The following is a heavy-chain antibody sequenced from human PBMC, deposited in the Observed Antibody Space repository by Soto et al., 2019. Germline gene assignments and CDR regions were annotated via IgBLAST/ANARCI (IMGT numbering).Heavy chain of an antibody. Sequence: EVRLVESGGGLVQPGGSLRLSCAASGFTFSNSWMHWVRQPPGKGPVWVARINSDGTITNYADSVKGRFTISRDNAKDTLYLQMNSLGAEDTAVYYCTNWNYVDYWGQGNLVTVSS. D-gene: IGHD1-1*01. CDR1: GFTFSNSW. CDR2: INSDGTIT. CDR3: TNWNYVDY. V-gene: IGHV3-74*01. J-gene: IGHJ4*02.